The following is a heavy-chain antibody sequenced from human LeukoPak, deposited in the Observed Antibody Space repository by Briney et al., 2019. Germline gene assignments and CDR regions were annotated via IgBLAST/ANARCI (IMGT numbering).Heavy chain of an antibody. J-gene: IGHJ5*02. V-gene: IGHV4-34*01. CDR1: GGSFSGFY. CDR3: ARVAGYLPIRWFDP. D-gene: IGHD6-25*01. CDR2: INYTGST. Sequence: SETLSLTYAVYGGSFSGFYWSWIRHVPGKGLEWIGEINYTGSTSYNPSLKSRVTISVDTSQNQFFLLLTSVTAADTAVYYCARVAGYLPIRWFDPWGQGTHVTVSS.